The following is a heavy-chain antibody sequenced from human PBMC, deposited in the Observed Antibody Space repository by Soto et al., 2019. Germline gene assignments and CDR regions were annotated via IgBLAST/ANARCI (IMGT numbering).Heavy chain of an antibody. J-gene: IGHJ5*02. V-gene: IGHV4-31*02. CDR1: GGSISSGGYY. D-gene: IGHD6-13*01. CDR3: ARDETAAGNWFDP. Sequence: SETLSLTCTVSGGSISSGGYYWSWIRQHPGKGLEWIGYIYYSGSTYYNPSLKSRVTISVDTSKNQFSLKLSSVTAADTAVYYCARDETAAGNWFDPWGQGTLVTVSS. CDR2: IYYSGST.